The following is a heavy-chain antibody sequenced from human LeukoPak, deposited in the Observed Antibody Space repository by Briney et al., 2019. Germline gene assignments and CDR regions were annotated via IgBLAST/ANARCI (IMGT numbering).Heavy chain of an antibody. CDR3: ARGEQAGLWFGDTAFHH. CDR1: GGAFSSYA. J-gene: IGHJ1*01. CDR2: IIPILGIP. D-gene: IGHD3-10*01. V-gene: IGHV1-69*10. Sequence: SVKVSCKASGGAFSSYAVSWVRQAPGQGLEWMGGIIPILGIPNYAQKFQGRVTITADESTSTANMELSSLRSGDTAVYYCARGEQAGLWFGDTAFHHWGQGTLVTVSS.